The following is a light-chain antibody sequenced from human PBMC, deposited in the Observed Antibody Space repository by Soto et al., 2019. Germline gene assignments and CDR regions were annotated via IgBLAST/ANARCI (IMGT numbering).Light chain of an antibody. Sequence: EIVITHSPATLSLSPWEIATLSCMASQSVSSYLALYQQKPGQAPRLLIYDASNRATGIPARFSGSGSGTDFTLTISSLEPEDFAVYYCQQRSNWPEITFGQGTRMENK. CDR3: QQRSNWPEIT. J-gene: IGKJ5*01. V-gene: IGKV3-11*01. CDR1: QSVSSY. CDR2: DAS.